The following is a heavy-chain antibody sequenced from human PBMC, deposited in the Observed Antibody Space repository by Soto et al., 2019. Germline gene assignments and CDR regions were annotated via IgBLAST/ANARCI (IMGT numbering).Heavy chain of an antibody. CDR3: ASHLVMSGTRGFDN. Sequence: QVQLQESGPGLVKPSGTLSLTCAVSSGSIFSSNWWSWVRQPPGKGLEWIGETRNSGGANYNPSLQRRVTITVDRSKNHFFLELRSVSAADTAVYSCASHLVMSGTRGFDNWGLGALVTVSS. CDR1: SGSIFSSNW. CDR2: TRNSGGA. D-gene: IGHD6-13*01. J-gene: IGHJ4*02. V-gene: IGHV4-4*02.